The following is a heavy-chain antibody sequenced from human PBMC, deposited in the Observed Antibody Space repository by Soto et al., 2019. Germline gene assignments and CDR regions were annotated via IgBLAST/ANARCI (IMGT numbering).Heavy chain of an antibody. CDR2: ISYDGSNK. V-gene: IGHV3-30*18. Sequence: GGSLRLSCAASGFTFSSYGMHWVRQAPGKGLEWVAVISYDGSNKYYADSVKGRFTISRDNSKNTLYLQMNSLRAEDTAVYYCAKDKEIKAAAGLTIDYWGQGTLVTVSS. CDR1: GFTFSSYG. J-gene: IGHJ4*02. D-gene: IGHD6-13*01. CDR3: AKDKEIKAAAGLTIDY.